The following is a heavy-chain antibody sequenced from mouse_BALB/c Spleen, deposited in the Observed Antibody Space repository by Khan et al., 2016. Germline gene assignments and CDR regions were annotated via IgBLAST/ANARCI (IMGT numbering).Heavy chain of an antibody. CDR2: INPSTGYT. D-gene: IGHD1-1*01. J-gene: IGHJ3*01. V-gene: IGHV1-7*01. CDR3: ASSSYYYGSSYGWFAY. CDR1: GYTFTDYW. Sequence: QVQLQQSGAELAKPGASVKMSCKASGYTFTDYWMHWVKQSPGQGLEWIGYINPSTGYTEYNQKFKDKATLTADKSSSTAYMQLSSLTSEDSAVYYCASSSYYYGSSYGWFAYWGQGTLVTVSA.